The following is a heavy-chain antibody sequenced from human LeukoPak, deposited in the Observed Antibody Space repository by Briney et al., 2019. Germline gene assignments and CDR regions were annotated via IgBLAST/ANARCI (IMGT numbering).Heavy chain of an antibody. CDR1: GGSFSGYY. J-gene: IGHJ4*02. CDR3: ARRYSSSWYGY. D-gene: IGHD6-13*01. Sequence: SETLSLTCAVYGGSFSGYYWSWIRQPPGKGLEWIGEINHSGSTNYNPSLKSRVTISVDTSENQFSLKLSSVTAADTAVYYCARRYSSSWYGYWGQGTLVTVSS. CDR2: INHSGST. V-gene: IGHV4-34*01.